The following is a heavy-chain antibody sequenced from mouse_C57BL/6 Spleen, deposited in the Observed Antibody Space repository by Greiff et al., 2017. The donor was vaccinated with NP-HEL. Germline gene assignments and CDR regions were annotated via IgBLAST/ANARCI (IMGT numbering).Heavy chain of an antibody. J-gene: IGHJ1*03. Sequence: EVQGVESGAELVRPGASVKLSCTASGFNIKDDYMHWVKQRPEQGLEWIGWIDPENGDTEYASKFQGKATITADTSSNTAYLQLSSLTSEDTAVYYCTTGDSNFVWGTGTTVTVSS. CDR2: IDPENGDT. D-gene: IGHD2-5*01. CDR1: GFNIKDDY. CDR3: TTGDSNFV. V-gene: IGHV14-4*01.